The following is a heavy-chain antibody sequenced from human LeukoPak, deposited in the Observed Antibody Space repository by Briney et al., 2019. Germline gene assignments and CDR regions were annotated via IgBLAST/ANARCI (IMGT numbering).Heavy chain of an antibody. Sequence: SETLSLTCTVSGGSISSYYWSWIRQPAGKGLEWIGRIYTSGSTNYNPSLKSRVTMSVDTSKNQFSLKLSSVTAADTAVYYCARELYYYDSSGYPHYYFDYWGQGTLVTVSS. J-gene: IGHJ4*02. CDR1: GGSISSYY. D-gene: IGHD3-22*01. CDR3: ARELYYYDSSGYPHYYFDY. V-gene: IGHV4-4*07. CDR2: IYTSGST.